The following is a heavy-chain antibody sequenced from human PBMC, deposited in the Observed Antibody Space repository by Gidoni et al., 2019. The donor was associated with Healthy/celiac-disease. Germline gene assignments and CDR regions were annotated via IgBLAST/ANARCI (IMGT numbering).Heavy chain of an antibody. D-gene: IGHD3-22*01. CDR3: ARTYYYDSSGLLDDAFDI. J-gene: IGHJ3*02. V-gene: IGHV3-53*01. CDR2: IYSGGST. CDR1: GFTVSSNY. Sequence: EVQLVESGGGLIQPGGSLRLSCAASGFTVSSNYMSWVRQAPGKGLEWVSVIYSGGSTYYADSVKVRFTISRDNSKNTLYLQMNSLRAEDTAVYYCARTYYYDSSGLLDDAFDIWGQGTMVTVSS.